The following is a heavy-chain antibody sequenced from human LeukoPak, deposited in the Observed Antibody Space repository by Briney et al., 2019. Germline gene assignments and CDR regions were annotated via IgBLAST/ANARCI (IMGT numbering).Heavy chain of an antibody. CDR1: GFTFSSYA. J-gene: IGHJ6*02. CDR2: ISGSGGST. D-gene: IGHD6-13*01. V-gene: IGHV3-23*01. Sequence: GGSLRLSCAASGFTFSSYAMSWVRQAPGKGLEWVSAISGSGGSTYYADSVKGRFTISRDNSKNTLYLQMNSLRDEDTAVYYCARVPAAAGRANYYYYYGLDVWGQGTTVTVSS. CDR3: ARVPAAAGRANYYYYYGLDV.